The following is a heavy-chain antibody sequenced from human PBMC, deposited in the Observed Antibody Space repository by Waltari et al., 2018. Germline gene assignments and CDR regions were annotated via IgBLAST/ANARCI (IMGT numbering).Heavy chain of an antibody. CDR3: ARERVAAADFDY. CDR2: IYYSGST. V-gene: IGHV4-39*07. D-gene: IGHD6-13*01. CDR1: GGSISSSSYY. J-gene: IGHJ4*02. Sequence: QLQLQESGPGLVKPSEPLSLTCTVSGGSISSSSYYWGWIRQPPGKGLEWIGSIYYSGSTYYNPSLKSRVTISVDTSKNQFSLKLSSVTAADTAVYYCARERVAAADFDYWGQGTLVTVSS.